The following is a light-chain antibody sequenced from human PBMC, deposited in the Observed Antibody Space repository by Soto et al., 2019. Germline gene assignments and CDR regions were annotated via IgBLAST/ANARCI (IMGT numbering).Light chain of an antibody. CDR3: SSYTISSTRF. V-gene: IGLV2-14*01. CDR2: DVS. J-gene: IGLJ1*01. CDR1: SSDVGGYNY. Sequence: QSVLTQPASVSGSPGQSITISFTGTSSDVGGYNYVSWYQQHPGKAPKLMIYDVSNRPSGVSNRFSGSKSGNTASLTISGLQAEAEAYDFCSSYTISSTRFCGTVTNVTVL.